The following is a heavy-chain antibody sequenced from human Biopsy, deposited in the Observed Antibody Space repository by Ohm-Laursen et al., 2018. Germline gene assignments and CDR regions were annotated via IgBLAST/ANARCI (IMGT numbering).Heavy chain of an antibody. V-gene: IGHV1-69*06. J-gene: IGHJ5*02. CDR3: AGGAAKGYPYDH. CDR2: IIPTFDTP. D-gene: IGHD6-13*01. Sequence: GASVKVSCKTSGGTFNSYVITWVRQAPGQGLEWMGRIIPTFDTPTYAPDFQGRVTFTADKSTGTATLDLRSLTSKDTAVYYCAGGAAKGYPYDHWGQGTLVTVSS. CDR1: GGTFNSYV.